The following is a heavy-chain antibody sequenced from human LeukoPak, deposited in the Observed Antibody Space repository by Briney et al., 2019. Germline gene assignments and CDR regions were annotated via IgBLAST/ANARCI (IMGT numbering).Heavy chain of an antibody. CDR1: GYTFTSHD. CDR3: ARGQLRLRHRGFDP. V-gene: IGHV1-8*01. Sequence: ASVKVSCKASGYTFTSHDINWVRQATGQGLEWMGWMNPNSGNTGYAQKFQGRVTMTRNTSISTAYMELSSLRSDDTAVYYCARGQLRLRHRGFDPWGQGTLVTVSS. CDR2: MNPNSGNT. D-gene: IGHD4-17*01. J-gene: IGHJ5*02.